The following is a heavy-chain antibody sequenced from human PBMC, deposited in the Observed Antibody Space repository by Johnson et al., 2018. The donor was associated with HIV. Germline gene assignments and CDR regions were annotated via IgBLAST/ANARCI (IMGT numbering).Heavy chain of an antibody. V-gene: IGHV3-7*01. J-gene: IGHJ3*02. Sequence: VLLVESGGGSVKSGGSLRVSCAASGFTFSSYWMSWVRQAPGKGLEWVANIKQDGSEKYYVDSVKGRFTISRDNAKNSLYLQMNSLRAEDTAVYYCAYSSSPLSGDAFDIWGQGTMVTVSS. CDR2: IKQDGSEK. D-gene: IGHD6-6*01. CDR1: GFTFSSYW. CDR3: AYSSSPLSGDAFDI.